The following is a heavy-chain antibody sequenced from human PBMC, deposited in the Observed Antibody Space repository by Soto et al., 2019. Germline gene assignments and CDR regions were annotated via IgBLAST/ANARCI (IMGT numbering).Heavy chain of an antibody. CDR3: AKVSAVAAFY. D-gene: IGHD6-19*01. J-gene: IGHJ4*02. Sequence: EVQLLESGGGLVQPGGSLRLSCAASGFTFSSSTMSWIRQAPGKGLEWVSAITTTGTTYYADSVKGRFTISRDNSKNTLYPQMNSLRAEDTAIYYCAKVSAVAAFYWGQGTLVTVSS. V-gene: IGHV3-23*01. CDR2: ITTTGTT. CDR1: GFTFSSST.